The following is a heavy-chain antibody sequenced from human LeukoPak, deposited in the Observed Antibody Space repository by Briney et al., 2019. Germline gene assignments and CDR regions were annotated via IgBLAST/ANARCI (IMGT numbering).Heavy chain of an antibody. D-gene: IGHD3-10*01. CDR2: IYTSGST. Sequence: PLETLSLTCTVSGGSISSYYWSWIRQPAGKGLEWIGRIYTSGSTNYNPSLKSRVTMSVDTSKNQFSLKLSSVTAADTAVYYCARYRVPSHYGSGSYYNEGGNNWFDPWGQGTLVTVSS. CDR1: GGSISSYY. V-gene: IGHV4-4*07. J-gene: IGHJ5*02. CDR3: ARYRVPSHYGSGSYYNEGGNNWFDP.